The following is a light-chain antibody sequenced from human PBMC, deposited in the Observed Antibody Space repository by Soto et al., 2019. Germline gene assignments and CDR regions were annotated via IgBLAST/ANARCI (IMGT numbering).Light chain of an antibody. Sequence: EIVLRQSPGTLSLSPGERATLSCGASQSVTSNYLAWYQQKPGQAPRLLIFGASIRVTGIPDRFIGSGSGTHFTLTISRLEPEDFAVYYCQHYVTSLTTFGQGTKVDIK. J-gene: IGKJ1*01. CDR1: QSVTSNY. CDR3: QHYVTSLTT. V-gene: IGKV3-20*01. CDR2: GAS.